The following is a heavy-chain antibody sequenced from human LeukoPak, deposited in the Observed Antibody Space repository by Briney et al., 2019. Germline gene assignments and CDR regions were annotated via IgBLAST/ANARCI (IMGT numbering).Heavy chain of an antibody. V-gene: IGHV1-69*04. CDR1: GGTFSSYA. D-gene: IGHD1-26*01. Sequence: SVKVSCKASGGTFSSYAISWVRQAPGQGLEWMGRIIPILGIANYAQKFQGRVTMTRDTSISTAYMELSRLRSDDTAVYYCARGIVGADLPGYWGQGTLVTVSS. J-gene: IGHJ4*02. CDR2: IIPILGIA. CDR3: ARGIVGADLPGY.